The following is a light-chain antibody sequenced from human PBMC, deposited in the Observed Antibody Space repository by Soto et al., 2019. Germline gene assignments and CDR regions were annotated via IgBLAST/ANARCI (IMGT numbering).Light chain of an antibody. J-gene: IGKJ5*01. Sequence: DIVLTQSPGTLSLSPGERATLSCRASQSISNYLAWYQQKPGQAPRLLIYDASNRATGIPARFSGSGSGTEFTLTISSLQSEDFAVYYCQQYGSSPITFGQGTRLEI. CDR3: QQYGSSPIT. V-gene: IGKV3-20*01. CDR2: DAS. CDR1: QSISNY.